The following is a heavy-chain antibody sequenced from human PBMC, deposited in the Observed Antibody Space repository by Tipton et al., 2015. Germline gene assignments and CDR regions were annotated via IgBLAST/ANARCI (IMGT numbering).Heavy chain of an antibody. V-gene: IGHV4-38-2*01. CDR2: IFHRGDT. D-gene: IGHD2-2*01. Sequence: TLSLTCDVSGYSISSGYYWGWIRQPPGKGLEWIGSIFHRGDTNYNPSLKSRVTISLDTSKNQFSLKLSSVTAADTAVYYCARLEEDCSDNICFAFDPWGQGILVTVSS. CDR1: GYSISSGYY. CDR3: ARLEEDCSDNICFAFDP. J-gene: IGHJ5*02.